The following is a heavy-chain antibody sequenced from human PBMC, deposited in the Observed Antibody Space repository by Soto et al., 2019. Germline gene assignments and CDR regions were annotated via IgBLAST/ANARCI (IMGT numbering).Heavy chain of an antibody. Sequence: GGSLRLSCAVSGFTFSTYAMSWVRQAPGKGLEWVSAIGGSGGSPYYADSVKGRFTISRDNSKNTLYLQMNSLRAEDTAVYYCASSSLPIAVAGSFDYWGQGTRVTVSS. CDR1: GFTFSTYA. CDR3: ASSSLPIAVAGSFDY. CDR2: IGGSGGSP. D-gene: IGHD6-19*01. J-gene: IGHJ4*02. V-gene: IGHV3-23*01.